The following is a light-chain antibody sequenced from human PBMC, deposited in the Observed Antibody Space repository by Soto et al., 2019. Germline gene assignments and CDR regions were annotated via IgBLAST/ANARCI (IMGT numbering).Light chain of an antibody. Sequence: EIVLTQSPATLSLSPGERATLSCRASQSVRSYLAWYQQKPGEAPRLLIYDASTRAIGIPTRFSGSVSGTDFTLTISSLEPEDFVVYYCQQRSNWPRTFGQGTKVEIK. CDR1: QSVRSY. CDR2: DAS. CDR3: QQRSNWPRT. J-gene: IGKJ1*01. V-gene: IGKV3-11*01.